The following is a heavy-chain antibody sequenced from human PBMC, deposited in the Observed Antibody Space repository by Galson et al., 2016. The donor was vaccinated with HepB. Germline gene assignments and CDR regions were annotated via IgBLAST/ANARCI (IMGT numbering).Heavy chain of an antibody. CDR3: AGWGATNV. CDR1: GLTFSNYW. V-gene: IGHV3-7*03. CDR2: IDPDGIVK. J-gene: IGHJ4*02. Sequence: SLRLSCAGSGLTFSNYWMNWVRQTPGKGLEWVANIDPDGIVKTYVDSVMGRFTVSRDKAKNSLYLQMNSLAAEDTALYSCAGWGATNVWAQGSLVTVSS. D-gene: IGHD3-16*01.